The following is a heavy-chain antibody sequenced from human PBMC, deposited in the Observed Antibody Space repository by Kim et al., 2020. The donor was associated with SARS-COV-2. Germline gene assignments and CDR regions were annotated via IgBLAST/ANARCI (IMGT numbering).Heavy chain of an antibody. D-gene: IGHD3-3*01. CDR1: GGSISSSSYY. Sequence: SETLSLTCTVSGGSISSSSYYWGWIRQPPGKGLEWIGSIYYSGSTFYNPSLKSRVTISVDMSKNQFSLKVNSVTAADTAVYYSARYHGGFYDYWGQGTLVTLSS. CDR2: IYYSGST. V-gene: IGHV4-39*07. J-gene: IGHJ4*02. CDR3: ARYHGGFYDY.